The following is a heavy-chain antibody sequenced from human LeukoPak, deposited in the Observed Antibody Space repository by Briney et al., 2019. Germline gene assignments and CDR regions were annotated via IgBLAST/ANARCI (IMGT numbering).Heavy chain of an antibody. V-gene: IGHV3-30*02. Sequence: GGSLRLSCAASGFTFSSYGMHWVRQAPGKGLEWVAFIRYDGSNKYYADPVKGRFTISRDNSKNTLYLQMNSLRAEDTAVYYCAKDVASSWYEGAGFWGQGTLVTVSS. CDR3: AKDVASSWYEGAGF. CDR1: GFTFSSYG. D-gene: IGHD6-13*01. J-gene: IGHJ4*02. CDR2: IRYDGSNK.